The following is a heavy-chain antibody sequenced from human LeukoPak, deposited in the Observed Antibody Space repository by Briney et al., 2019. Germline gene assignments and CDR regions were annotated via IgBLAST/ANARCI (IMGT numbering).Heavy chain of an antibody. CDR3: ARGFITPYVPKGAFDI. J-gene: IGHJ3*02. CDR2: ISSSGSTI. V-gene: IGHV3-11*01. CDR1: GFTFSDYY. Sequence: GGSLRLSCAASGFTFSDYYMSWIRQAPGKGLEWVSYISSSGSTIYYADSVKGRFTISRDNAKNSLYLQMNSLRAEDTAVYYCARGFITPYVPKGAFDIWGQGTMVTVSS. D-gene: IGHD3-16*01.